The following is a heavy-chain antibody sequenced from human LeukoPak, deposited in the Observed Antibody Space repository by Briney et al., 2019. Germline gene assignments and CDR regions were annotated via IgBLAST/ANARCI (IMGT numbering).Heavy chain of an antibody. CDR3: VRDHLYGFDY. J-gene: IGHJ4*02. CDR1: GFTFDDYA. Sequence: GGSLRLSCAASGFTFDDYATHWVRQAPGKGLEWVSGISWNSGSIGYADSVKGRFTISRDNAKNSLYLQMNSLRAEDTAVYYCVRDHLYGFDYWGQGTLVTVSS. V-gene: IGHV3-9*01. CDR2: ISWNSGSI. D-gene: IGHD4-17*01.